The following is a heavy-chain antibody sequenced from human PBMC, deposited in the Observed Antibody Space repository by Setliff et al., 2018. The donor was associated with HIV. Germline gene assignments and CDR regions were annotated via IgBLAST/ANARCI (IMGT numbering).Heavy chain of an antibody. Sequence: NPSETLSLTCAVSGVSITSHYWSWIRQPPGKGLEWIGFIYYSVNNNYNPSLKSRVSISVDTSKNQFSLALTSVTAADTAVYYCTRGRSMPTLTTRGQGALVTVSS. CDR2: IYYSVNN. CDR1: GVSITSHY. V-gene: IGHV4-59*11. CDR3: TRGRSMPTLTT. J-gene: IGHJ4*02. D-gene: IGHD3-22*01.